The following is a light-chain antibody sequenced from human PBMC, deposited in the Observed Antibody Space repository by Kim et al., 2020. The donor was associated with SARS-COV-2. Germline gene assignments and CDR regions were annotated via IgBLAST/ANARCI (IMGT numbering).Light chain of an antibody. CDR2: AAS. CDR1: QDIRNY. J-gene: IGKJ1*01. Sequence: ASVGDRVNIPCRASQDIRNYLAWFQLNPGKAPKRLIYAASALPPGVPSRFSGSGSGTDFTLTVTSLQPEDVATYYCQKCDSAPWTFGQGTKVDIK. CDR3: QKCDSAPWT. V-gene: IGKV1-27*01.